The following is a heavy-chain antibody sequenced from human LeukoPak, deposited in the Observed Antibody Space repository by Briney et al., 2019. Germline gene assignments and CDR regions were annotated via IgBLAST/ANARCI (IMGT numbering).Heavy chain of an antibody. CDR1: GGTFSSYA. V-gene: IGHV1-69*06. Sequence: SVKVSCKASGGTFSSYAISWVRQAPGQGLEWMGGIIPIFGTANYAQKFQGRVTITADKSTSTAYMELSNLRSEDTAVYYCARDRGARITGTTAYFDYWGQGTLVTVSS. CDR2: IIPIFGTA. CDR3: ARDRGARITGTTAYFDY. J-gene: IGHJ4*02. D-gene: IGHD1-7*01.